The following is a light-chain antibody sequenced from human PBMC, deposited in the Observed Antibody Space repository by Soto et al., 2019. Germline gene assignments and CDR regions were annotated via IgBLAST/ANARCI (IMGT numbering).Light chain of an antibody. J-gene: IGKJ3*01. V-gene: IGKV3-20*01. Sequence: EIVLTQSPGTLSLSPGERATLSCRASQSVSSSYLAWYQQKPGQAHRLLIYGASSRATGIPDRFSGSGSGTDFTLTISRLEPEDFAVYYCQQYGSSPVFTCGPGTKVDIK. CDR2: GAS. CDR1: QSVSSSY. CDR3: QQYGSSPVFT.